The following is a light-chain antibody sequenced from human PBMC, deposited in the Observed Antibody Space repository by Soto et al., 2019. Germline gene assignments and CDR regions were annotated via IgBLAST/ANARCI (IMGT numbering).Light chain of an antibody. V-gene: IGKV4-1*01. J-gene: IGKJ4*01. CDR3: QRYYGIPLT. Sequence: DFVMTQSPDSLAVSLGERATINCKSSQSVLYGSNNKNYLAWYQQKPGQPPRLLINLASTRESGVPDRFSGSGSGTEFNLTISSLQAEDEALYYCQRYYGIPLTFGGGTRVEIK. CDR1: QSVLYGSNNKNY. CDR2: LAS.